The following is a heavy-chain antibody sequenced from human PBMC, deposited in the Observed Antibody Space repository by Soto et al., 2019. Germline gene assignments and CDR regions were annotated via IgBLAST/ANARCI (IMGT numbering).Heavy chain of an antibody. V-gene: IGHV1-2*02. CDR1: GYTFTGSY. CDR3: ARGYYDSSGYYIYYYYCMDV. J-gene: IGHJ6*02. CDR2: INPHSGGT. D-gene: IGHD3-22*01. Sequence: ASVKVSCNASGYTFTGSYMHWVRQAPGQGLEWMGWINPHSGGTNYAQKRQGRVTMTRDTAISTAYTELSRLRSDDTAVDYCARGYYDSSGYYIYYYYCMDVLGQGPTVNVSS.